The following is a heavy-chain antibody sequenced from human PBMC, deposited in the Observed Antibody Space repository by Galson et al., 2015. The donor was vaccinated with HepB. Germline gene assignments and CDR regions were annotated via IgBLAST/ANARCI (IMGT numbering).Heavy chain of an antibody. Sequence: SLRLSCAVSGFTLSNYAMTWVRQAPGKGLEWVSSISASGGKTYYADPVKGRFIISRDNSKNTLYLQMNSLGVEDTAVFYCAKPLGGTYYDFWSGYADYYFYGLDVWGHGATVTVSS. V-gene: IGHV3-23*01. J-gene: IGHJ6*02. CDR1: GFTLSNYA. CDR3: AKPLGGTYYDFWSGYADYYFYGLDV. CDR2: ISASGGKT. D-gene: IGHD3-3*01.